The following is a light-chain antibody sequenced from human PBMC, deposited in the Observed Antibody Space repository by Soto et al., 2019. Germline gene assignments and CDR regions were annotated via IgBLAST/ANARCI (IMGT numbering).Light chain of an antibody. CDR1: SSDVGGYNY. CDR3: SSYAGSNSWV. J-gene: IGLJ3*02. CDR2: EVS. V-gene: IGLV2-8*01. Sequence: QPALTQPPSASGSPGQSVTISCTGTSSDVGGYNYVSWYQHHPGKAPQLMIYEVSRRPSGVPDRFSGSKSGSTASLTVSGLQAEDEADYYCSSYAGSNSWVFGGGTQLTVL.